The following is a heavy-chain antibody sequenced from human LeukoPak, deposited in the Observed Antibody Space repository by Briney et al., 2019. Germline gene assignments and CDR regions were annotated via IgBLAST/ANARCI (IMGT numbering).Heavy chain of an antibody. V-gene: IGHV3-7*01. J-gene: IGHJ4*02. D-gene: IGHD6-13*01. CDR2: IKQGGSEK. CDR1: GFTFSSYW. Sequence: PGGSLRLSCAASGFTFSSYWMTWVRQAPGKGLEWVGNIKQGGSEKYYVDSVKGRFTISRDNVNNSLYLHMNSLRAEDTAVYYCAKDTRYSSSWPKTLIDYWGQGTLVTVSS. CDR3: AKDTRYSSSWPKTLIDY.